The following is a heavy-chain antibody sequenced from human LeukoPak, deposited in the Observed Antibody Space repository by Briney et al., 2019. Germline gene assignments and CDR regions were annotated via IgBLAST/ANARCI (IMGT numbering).Heavy chain of an antibody. D-gene: IGHD6-13*01. CDR3: ARVGYSSSWYLTRSGYYFDY. CDR1: GYTFTSYG. Sequence: ASVKVSCKASGYTFTSYGISWVRQAPGQGLEWMGWISAYNGNTNYAQKLQGRATMTTDTSTSTAYMELRSLRSDDTAVYYCARVGYSSSWYLTRSGYYFDYWGQGTLVTVSS. CDR2: ISAYNGNT. V-gene: IGHV1-18*01. J-gene: IGHJ4*02.